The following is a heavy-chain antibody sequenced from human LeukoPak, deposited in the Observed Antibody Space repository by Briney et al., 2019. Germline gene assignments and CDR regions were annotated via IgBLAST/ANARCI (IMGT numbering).Heavy chain of an antibody. Sequence: SETLSLTCTVSGGSISSHYWSWIRQPPGKGLEWIGYIYYSGSTNYNPSLKSRVTISVDTSKNQFSLKLSSVTAADTAVYYCAREEDSGSLDYWGQGTLVTVSS. CDR3: AREEDSGSLDY. CDR1: GGSISSHY. J-gene: IGHJ4*02. CDR2: IYYSGST. D-gene: IGHD3-10*01. V-gene: IGHV4-59*11.